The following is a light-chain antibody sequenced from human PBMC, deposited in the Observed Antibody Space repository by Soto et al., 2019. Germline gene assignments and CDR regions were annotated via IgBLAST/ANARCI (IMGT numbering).Light chain of an antibody. CDR3: QLYNSYSPWT. Sequence: DIQMTQSPSTLSAFVGDRVTITCRASQSISTWLAWYQQKPGKAPKLLIYDASSLESGVPSRFSGSGSGTEFTLTISSLQPDDVATYYCQLYNSYSPWTFGQGTKVEIK. V-gene: IGKV1-5*01. J-gene: IGKJ1*01. CDR2: DAS. CDR1: QSISTW.